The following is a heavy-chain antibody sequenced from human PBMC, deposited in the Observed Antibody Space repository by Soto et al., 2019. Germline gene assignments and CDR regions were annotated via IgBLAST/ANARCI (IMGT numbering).Heavy chain of an antibody. V-gene: IGHV1-18*01. J-gene: IGHJ4*02. CDR3: ATRSPAFDY. CDR2: ITTDKGKT. Sequence: ASVKVSCKTSGYTFTSFGISWVRQAPGQGLEWMGWITTDKGKTNYAQKFQGRVNMTTDTSTSTAYIELRSLRSDDTAVYYCATRSPAFDYWGQGTLVTVSS. CDR1: GYTFTSFG.